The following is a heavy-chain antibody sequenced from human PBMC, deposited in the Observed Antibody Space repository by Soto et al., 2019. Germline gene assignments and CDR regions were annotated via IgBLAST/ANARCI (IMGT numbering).Heavy chain of an antibody. CDR1: GGSISSGRYY. D-gene: IGHD1-1*01. CDR2: MSHSGGT. CDR3: ARVERGTATTVVAAFDM. V-gene: IGHV4-61*01. J-gene: IGHJ3*02. Sequence: SETLSLTCAVYGGSISSGRYYWSWIRQPPGMGLEWIGEMSHSGGTHFNPFLKSRVTISVDTSKNQFSLKMSPVTAADTALYYCARVERGTATTVVAAFDMWGPGAMVTVSS.